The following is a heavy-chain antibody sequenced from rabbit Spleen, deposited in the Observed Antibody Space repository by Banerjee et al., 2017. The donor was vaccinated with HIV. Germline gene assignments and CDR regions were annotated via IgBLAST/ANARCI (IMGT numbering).Heavy chain of an antibody. Sequence: QEQLVESGGGLVKPEGSLKLSCTASGFSFSNKAVMCWVRQAPGKGLEWIGCIGTTTTWYASWAKGRFTISKTSSTTATLQLNSLTVADTATYFCARGVVAYGGSGWDLWGPGTLVTVS. CDR2: IGTTTT. CDR3: ARGVVAYGGSGWDL. V-gene: IGHV1S45*01. D-gene: IGHD6-1*01. J-gene: IGHJ6*01. CDR1: GFSFSNKAV.